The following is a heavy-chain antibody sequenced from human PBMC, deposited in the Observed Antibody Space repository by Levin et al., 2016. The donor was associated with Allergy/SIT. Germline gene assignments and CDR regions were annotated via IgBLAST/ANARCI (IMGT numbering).Heavy chain of an antibody. D-gene: IGHD3-10*01. CDR3: AKDLTRVRGVTGYYYYGMDV. J-gene: IGHJ6*02. CDR2: ISGSGGST. Sequence: WIRQPPGKGLEWVSAISGSGGSTYYADSVKGRFTISRDNSKNTLYLQMNSLRAEDTAVYYCAKDLTRVRGVTGYYYYGMDVWGQGTTVTVSS. V-gene: IGHV3-23*01.